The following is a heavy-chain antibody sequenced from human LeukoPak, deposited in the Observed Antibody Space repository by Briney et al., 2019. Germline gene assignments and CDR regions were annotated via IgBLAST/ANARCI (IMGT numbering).Heavy chain of an antibody. V-gene: IGHV1-2*02. CDR1: GYTFTGYY. Sequence: ASVKVSCKSSGYTFTGYYVHGVRQAAGQGLEWMGWINGNSGGTKYAQKFQGRITMTRDTSISTAYMELSRVRSDDTAVYFCARDEATVATPWWDHWGHGTLVTVSS. CDR2: INGNSGGT. J-gene: IGHJ4*01. CDR3: ARDEATVATPWWDH. D-gene: IGHD4-23*01.